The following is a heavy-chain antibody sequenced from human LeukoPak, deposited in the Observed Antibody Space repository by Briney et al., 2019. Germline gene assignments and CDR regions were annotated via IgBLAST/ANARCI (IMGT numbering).Heavy chain of an antibody. D-gene: IGHD7-27*01. V-gene: IGHV1-2*02. CDR1: GYTFTVYY. CDR3: ARDQTGDGFDC. Sequence: ASVKVSCKASGYTFTVYYMNWVRQAPGQGLEWMGWINPNTGATNYAQKFQGRVTMTRDTSISTAYMELSRLRSDDTAVYYCARDQTGDGFDCWGQGTLVTVSS. J-gene: IGHJ4*02. CDR2: INPNTGAT.